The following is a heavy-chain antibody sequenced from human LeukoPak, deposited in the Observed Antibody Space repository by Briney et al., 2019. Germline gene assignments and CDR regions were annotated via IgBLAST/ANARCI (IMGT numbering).Heavy chain of an antibody. V-gene: IGHV1-8*01. CDR2: MNPNSGNT. CDR3: ARANDYYGSGSLTESYYHYMDV. D-gene: IGHD3-10*01. Sequence: ASVKVSCKASGYTFTSYDINWVRQATGQGLEWMGWMNPNSGNTGYAQKFQGRVTMTRNTSISTAYMELSSLRSEDTAVYYCARANDYYGSGSLTESYYHYMDVWGKGTTVTVSS. CDR1: GYTFTSYD. J-gene: IGHJ6*03.